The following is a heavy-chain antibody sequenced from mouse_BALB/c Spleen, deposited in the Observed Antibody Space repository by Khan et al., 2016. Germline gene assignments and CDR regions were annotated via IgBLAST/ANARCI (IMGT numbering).Heavy chain of an antibody. J-gene: IGHJ3*01. CDR2: IYPGDGDT. D-gene: IGHD2-1*01. CDR3: ARGCYGNYVFAY. CDR1: GYTFTSYW. Sequence: QVQLKESGAELARPGASVKLSCKASGYTFTSYWMQWVKQRPGQGLQWIGTIYPGDGDTRYTQKFKGKATLTADKSSSTAYMQLSSLASEDSAVYYCARGCYGNYVFAYWGQGTLVTVSA. V-gene: IGHV1-87*01.